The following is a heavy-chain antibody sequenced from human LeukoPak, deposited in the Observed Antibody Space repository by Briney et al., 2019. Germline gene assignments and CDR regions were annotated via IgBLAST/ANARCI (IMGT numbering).Heavy chain of an antibody. D-gene: IGHD1-14*01. CDR2: IIPIFGAA. CDR1: GGTFRSYA. V-gene: IGHV1-69*13. CDR3: AIRRNYYYGMDV. Sequence: ASVKVSCKASGGTFRSYAISWVRQAPGEGLEWMGGIIPIFGAANYAQKFQGRVTITADESTSTAYMGLSSLRSEDTAVYYCAIRRNYYYGMDVWGQGTTVTVSS. J-gene: IGHJ6*02.